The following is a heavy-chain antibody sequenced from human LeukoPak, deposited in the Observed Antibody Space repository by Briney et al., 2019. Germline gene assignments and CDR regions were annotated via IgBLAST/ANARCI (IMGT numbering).Heavy chain of an antibody. V-gene: IGHV3-64D*06. Sequence: GGSLRLSCSASGFVFSDYAMHWARQAPGKGLECLSGISGNGGATYYVDSVQGRLTVSRDNSKTTLYLQINSLRREDTAFYYCIKDRGSSGWDFDSWGQGTLLTVSS. J-gene: IGHJ4*02. D-gene: IGHD6-19*01. CDR1: GFVFSDYA. CDR2: ISGNGGAT. CDR3: IKDRGSSGWDFDS.